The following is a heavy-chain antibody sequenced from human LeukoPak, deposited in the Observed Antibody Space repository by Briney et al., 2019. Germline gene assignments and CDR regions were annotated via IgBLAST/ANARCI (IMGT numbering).Heavy chain of an antibody. CDR1: GITFSSHA. J-gene: IGHJ6*03. V-gene: IGHV3-23*01. CDR2: ISGSGGHT. CDR3: AKGGAATMRDGYNYYYYYMEV. Sequence: GGSLRLSCAASGITFSSHAMSWARQAPGKGLEWVSLISGSGGHTYYGDSVKGRFTISRDNSTNRLYLQMNSPRPEDTAVYYCAKGGAATMRDGYNYYYYYMEVWGRGTTVTVSS. D-gene: IGHD5-24*01.